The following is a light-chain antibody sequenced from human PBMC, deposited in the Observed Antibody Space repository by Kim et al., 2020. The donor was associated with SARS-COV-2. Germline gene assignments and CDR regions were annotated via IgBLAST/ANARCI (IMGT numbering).Light chain of an antibody. V-gene: IGKV1-13*02. J-gene: IGKJ4*01. CDR1: QVISTA. CDR3: QQFNGYPVT. Sequence: GDRVTIACRASQVISTALAWYRQKPGKAPKLLIYDASSLESGVPSRFSGSGSETEFTLTISSLQPEDSATYFCQQFNGYPVTFGGGTKVDIK. CDR2: DAS.